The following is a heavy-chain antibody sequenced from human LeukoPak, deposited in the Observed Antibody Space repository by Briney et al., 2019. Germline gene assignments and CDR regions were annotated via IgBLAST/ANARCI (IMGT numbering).Heavy chain of an antibody. J-gene: IGHJ6*03. V-gene: IGHV3-30*04. CDR3: ARSSSSIYYYYYMDV. Sequence: GGSLRLSCAASGFTFSSYAMHWVRQAPGKGLEWVAVISYDGSNKYYADSVKGRFTISRDNSKNTLYLQMNSLRAEDTAVYYCARSSSSIYYYYYMDVWGKGTTATISS. CDR2: ISYDGSNK. D-gene: IGHD6-13*01. CDR1: GFTFSSYA.